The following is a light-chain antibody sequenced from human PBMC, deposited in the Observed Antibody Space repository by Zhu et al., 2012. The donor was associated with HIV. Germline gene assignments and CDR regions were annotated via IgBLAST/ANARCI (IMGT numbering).Light chain of an antibody. CDR3: QEYYDWPLYA. CDR1: QSISTN. Sequence: EVVLTQSPATLSVSPGERATLSCRASQSISTNLAWYQQKPGQAPRLLIFGASTRATGIPARFSGSGSGTEFTLTITSVQSEDFAVYHCQEYYDWPLYAFGQGSKLEXK. J-gene: IGKJ2*01. CDR2: GAS. V-gene: IGKV3-15*01.